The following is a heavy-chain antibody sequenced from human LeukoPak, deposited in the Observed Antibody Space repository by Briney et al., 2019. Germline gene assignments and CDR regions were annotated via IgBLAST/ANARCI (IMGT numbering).Heavy chain of an antibody. CDR1: GFTFSSYS. V-gene: IGHV3-21*01. D-gene: IGHD3-22*01. CDR3: ARESSGYYWGYYFDY. J-gene: IGHJ4*02. CDR2: ISSSSSYI. Sequence: GGSLRLSCAASGFTFSSYSMNWVRQAPGKGLEWVSSISSSSSYIYYADSVKGRFTISRDNAKNSLYLQMNSLRAEDTAVYYCARESSGYYWGYYFDYWGQGTLVTVSS.